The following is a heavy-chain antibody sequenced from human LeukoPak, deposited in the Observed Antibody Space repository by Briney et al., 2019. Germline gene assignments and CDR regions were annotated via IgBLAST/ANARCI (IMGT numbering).Heavy chain of an antibody. CDR2: ITDSGDDT. J-gene: IGHJ4*02. Sequence: PGGSLRLSCAASGFTFSSYSMNWVRQAPGKGLEWVSGITDSGDDTYYAASVKGRFTISRDNSKNTLYLHMNSLRAEDTAVYYCAKGVGTTSTYYFDYWGQGTLVTVSS. V-gene: IGHV3-23*01. D-gene: IGHD1-1*01. CDR3: AKGVGTTSTYYFDY. CDR1: GFTFSSYS.